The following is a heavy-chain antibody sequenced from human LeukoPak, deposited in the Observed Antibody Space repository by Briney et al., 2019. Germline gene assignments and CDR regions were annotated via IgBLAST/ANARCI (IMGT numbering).Heavy chain of an antibody. D-gene: IGHD3-22*01. J-gene: IGHJ4*02. Sequence: GASVKVPCKTSGGTFNSYAISWVRQAPGQGPEWMGGIIAIFRTANYAQKFQGRVTITADEFMSTVYMELSSLRSEDTAVYYCARHSGYHSTTHLDYWGQGTLVTVSS. V-gene: IGHV1-69*13. CDR3: ARHSGYHSTTHLDY. CDR2: IIAIFRTA. CDR1: GGTFNSYA.